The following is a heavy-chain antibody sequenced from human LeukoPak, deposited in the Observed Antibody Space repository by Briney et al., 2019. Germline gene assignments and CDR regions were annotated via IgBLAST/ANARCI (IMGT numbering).Heavy chain of an antibody. CDR1: GFTFSDYY. V-gene: IGHV3-11*04. CDR3: TRGGYSGYDRLTRVNWFDP. Sequence: PGGSLRLSCAASGFTFSDYYMSWIRQAPGKGLEWVSYISSSGSTIYYADSVKGRFTISRENAKNSLYLQMNSLRAGDTAVYYCTRGGYSGYDRLTRVNWFDPWGQGTLVTVSS. J-gene: IGHJ5*02. CDR2: ISSSGSTI. D-gene: IGHD5-12*01.